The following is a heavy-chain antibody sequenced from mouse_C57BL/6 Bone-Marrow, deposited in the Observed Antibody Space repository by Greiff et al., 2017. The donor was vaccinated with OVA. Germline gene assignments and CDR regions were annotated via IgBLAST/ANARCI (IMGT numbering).Heavy chain of an antibody. CDR2: INPSNGGT. D-gene: IGHD1-1*01. CDR3: APFTTVVEDAMDY. Sequence: QVQLQQSGTELVKPGASVKLSCKASGYTFTSYWMHWVKQRPGQGLEWIGNINPSNGGTNYNEKFKSKATLTVDKSSSTAYMQLSSLTSEDSAVYYCAPFTTVVEDAMDYWGQGTSVTVSS. J-gene: IGHJ4*01. V-gene: IGHV1-53*01. CDR1: GYTFTSYW.